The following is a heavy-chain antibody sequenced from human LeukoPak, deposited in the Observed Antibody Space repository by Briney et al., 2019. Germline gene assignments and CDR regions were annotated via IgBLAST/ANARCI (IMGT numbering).Heavy chain of an antibody. J-gene: IGHJ3*01. D-gene: IGHD3-9*01. CDR2: IYSGGGT. CDR3: ARETYDILTGRGAFDL. Sequence: PGGSLRLSCAASGFTVSSNSMSWVRQAPGKGLEWVSLIYSGGGTYYADSVKGRFTISRDNSKNTLYLQMNSLRAEDTAVYFCARETYDILTGRGAFDLWGQGTMVTVSS. V-gene: IGHV3-53*01. CDR1: GFTVSSNS.